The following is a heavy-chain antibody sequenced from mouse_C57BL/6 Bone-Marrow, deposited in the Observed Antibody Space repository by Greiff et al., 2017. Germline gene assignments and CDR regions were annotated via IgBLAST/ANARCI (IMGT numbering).Heavy chain of an antibody. Sequence: QVQLKQPGAELVKPGASVKMSCKASGYTFTSYWITWVKQRPGQGLEWIGDIYPGSGSTNYNEKFKSKATLTVDTSSSTAYMQLSSLTSEDSAVYYCARPTEYYYYAMDYWGQGTSVTGSS. V-gene: IGHV1-55*01. J-gene: IGHJ4*01. D-gene: IGHD1-1*01. CDR1: GYTFTSYW. CDR3: ARPTEYYYYAMDY. CDR2: IYPGSGST.